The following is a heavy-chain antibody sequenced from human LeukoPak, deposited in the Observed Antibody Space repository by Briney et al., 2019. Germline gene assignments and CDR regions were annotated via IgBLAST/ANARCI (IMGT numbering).Heavy chain of an antibody. CDR1: GFTFSSYA. CDR2: ISGSGGST. V-gene: IGHV3-23*01. D-gene: IGHD3-22*01. CDR3: ARAAYDSSGYLTL. J-gene: IGHJ4*02. Sequence: PGGSLRLSCAASGFTFSSYAMSWVRQAPGKGLEWVSAISGSGGSTYCADSVKGRFTISRDNSKNTLYLQMDSLRAEDTAVYYCARAAYDSSGYLTLWGQGTLVAVSS.